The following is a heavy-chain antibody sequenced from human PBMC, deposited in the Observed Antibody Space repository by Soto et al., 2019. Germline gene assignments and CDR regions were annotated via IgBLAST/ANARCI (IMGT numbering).Heavy chain of an antibody. J-gene: IGHJ4*02. Sequence: QVQLQESGPGLVKPSQTLSLTCTVSGGSISSGGYYWSWIRQHPGKGLEWIGYIYYSGSTYYNPSIKSRVNISEDTSKDQFSLKLSSVTAADTAVYYCARDGYGSGSYSLWGQGTLVTVSS. D-gene: IGHD3-10*01. CDR1: GGSISSGGYY. CDR3: ARDGYGSGSYSL. V-gene: IGHV4-31*03. CDR2: IYYSGST.